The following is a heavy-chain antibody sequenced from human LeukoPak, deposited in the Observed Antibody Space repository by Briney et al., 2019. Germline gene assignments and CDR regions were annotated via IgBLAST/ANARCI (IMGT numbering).Heavy chain of an antibody. CDR3: SRRNSLYDAFDI. V-gene: IGHV4-4*02. CDR2: VFHTGSR. Sequence: PSETLSLTCTVSGGSIIASDWWTWVRQAPGKGLEWVGEVFHTGSRNYSPSLKGRITISIDKYKSQFYLQLNSVTAADAAVYFCSRRNSLYDAFDIWGPGRLIAVSS. CDR1: GGSIIASDW. J-gene: IGHJ3*02.